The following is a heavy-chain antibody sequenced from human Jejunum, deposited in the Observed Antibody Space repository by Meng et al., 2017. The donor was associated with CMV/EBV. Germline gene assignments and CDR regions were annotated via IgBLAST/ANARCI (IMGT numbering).Heavy chain of an antibody. CDR1: SSSAW. CDR2: ISPTEST. D-gene: IGHD2-2*02. CDR3: ARGRCTRTSCYTGALDY. J-gene: IGHJ4*02. Sequence: SSSAWWSWIRQSPERGLGWITEISPTESTNNNPSLRSRVTISIDRSKNHVSLRLNSVTAADTAVYYCARGRCTRTSCYTGALDYWDQGILVTVSS. V-gene: IGHV4-4*02.